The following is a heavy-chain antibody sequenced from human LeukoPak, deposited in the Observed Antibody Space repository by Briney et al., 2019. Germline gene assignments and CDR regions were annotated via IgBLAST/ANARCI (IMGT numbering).Heavy chain of an antibody. CDR1: GGSISSGGYS. D-gene: IGHD6-13*01. Sequence: KSSQTLSLTCAVSGGSISSGGYSWSGIRQPPGKGLERIGYIYHSGSTYYNPSHKSRVTISVDRPKNQFSLKLSSVTAADTAVYYCARGKGSSSWYGAFDIWGQGTMVTVSS. CDR3: ARGKGSSSWYGAFDI. V-gene: IGHV4-30-2*01. J-gene: IGHJ3*02. CDR2: IYHSGST.